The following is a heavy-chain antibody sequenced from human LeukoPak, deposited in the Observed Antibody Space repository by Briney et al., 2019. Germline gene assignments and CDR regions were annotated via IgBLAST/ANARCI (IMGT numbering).Heavy chain of an antibody. Sequence: ASVKVSCKASGYTFTNYGISRVRQAPGQGLEWMGGIIPIFGTANYAQKFQGRVTITADESTSTAYMELSSLRSEDTAVYYCARGAIYDSSGYYHYWGQGTLVTVSS. CDR1: GYTFTNYG. J-gene: IGHJ4*02. CDR2: IIPIFGTA. CDR3: ARGAIYDSSGYYHY. V-gene: IGHV1-69*13. D-gene: IGHD3-22*01.